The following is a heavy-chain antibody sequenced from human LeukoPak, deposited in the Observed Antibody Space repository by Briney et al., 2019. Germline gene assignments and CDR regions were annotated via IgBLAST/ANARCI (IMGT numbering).Heavy chain of an antibody. J-gene: IGHJ4*02. CDR2: IYYSGST. Sequence: PSETLSLTCTVSGGSISSYYWSWIRQPPGKGLEWIGYIYYSGSTNYNPSLKSRVTISVDTSKNQFSLKLSSVTAADTAVYYCARGGYYYGSGRYVYWDQGTLVTVSS. V-gene: IGHV4-59*12. CDR1: GGSISSYY. D-gene: IGHD3-10*01. CDR3: ARGGYYYGSGRYVY.